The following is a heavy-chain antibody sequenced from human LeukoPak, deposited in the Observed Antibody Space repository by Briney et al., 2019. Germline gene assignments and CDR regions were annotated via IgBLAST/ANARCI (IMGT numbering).Heavy chain of an antibody. J-gene: IGHJ3*02. Sequence: SQTLSLTCTVSGGSISSGGYYWSWIRQHPGKGLVWIGYIYYSGSTYYNPSLKSRVTISVDTSKNQFSLKLSSVTAADTAVYYCARAPVVPAAPYLDAFDIWGQGTMVTVSS. CDR2: IYYSGST. CDR3: ARAPVVPAAPYLDAFDI. CDR1: GGSISSGGYY. V-gene: IGHV4-31*03. D-gene: IGHD2-2*01.